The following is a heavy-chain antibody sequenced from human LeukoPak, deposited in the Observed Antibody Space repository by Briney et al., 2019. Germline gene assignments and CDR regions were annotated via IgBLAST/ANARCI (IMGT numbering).Heavy chain of an antibody. J-gene: IGHJ5*02. V-gene: IGHV3-48*04. CDR2: ISNSSSTI. D-gene: IGHD5-18*01. Sequence: PGGSLRLSCAASGFTFSSYSMNWVRRAPGKGLDWVSYISNSSSTIYYADSVKGRFTISRDNAKNSLYLQMNSLRAEDTAVYYCAKGYSYGRSWFDPWGQGTLVTVSS. CDR1: GFTFSSYS. CDR3: AKGYSYGRSWFDP.